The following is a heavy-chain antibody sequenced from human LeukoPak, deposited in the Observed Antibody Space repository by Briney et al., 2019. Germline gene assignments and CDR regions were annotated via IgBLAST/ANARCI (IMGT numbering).Heavy chain of an antibody. V-gene: IGHV4-4*07. CDR2: VSASGSS. CDR3: AKDLSRQRRGLNYGPWFDP. CDR1: GDSINDYY. Sequence: PSETLSLTCTVSGDSINDYYWTGIRQPVGSAMQWIGRVSASGSSSYNPSLKSRVIMSVDVSKNQLSLNLTSVTDADTAVYFCAKDLSRQRRGLNYGPWFDPWGRGTLVTVSS. J-gene: IGHJ5*02. D-gene: IGHD4-17*01.